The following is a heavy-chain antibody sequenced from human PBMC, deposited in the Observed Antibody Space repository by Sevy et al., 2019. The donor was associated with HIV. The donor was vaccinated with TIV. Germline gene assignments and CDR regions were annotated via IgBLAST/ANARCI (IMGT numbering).Heavy chain of an antibody. J-gene: IGHJ4*02. CDR3: AGAYSSGWYVFDY. D-gene: IGHD6-19*01. Sequence: ASVKVSCKASGYTFTSYDINWARQATGQGLEWMGWMNPNSGNTGYAQKFQGRVTMTRNTSISTAYMELSSLRSEDTAVYYCAGAYSSGWYVFDYWGQGTLVTVSS. V-gene: IGHV1-8*01. CDR1: GYTFTSYD. CDR2: MNPNSGNT.